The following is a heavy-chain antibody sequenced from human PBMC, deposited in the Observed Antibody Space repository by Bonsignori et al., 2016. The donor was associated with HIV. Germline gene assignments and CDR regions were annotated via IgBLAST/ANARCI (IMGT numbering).Heavy chain of an antibody. J-gene: IGHJ3*02. CDR2: IPHHGGT. Sequence: QVHLQQWGAGLLKPSETLSLTCAVYGGSLSDYHWTWIRQPPGKGLEWVGKIPHHGGTHYNPSLKSRVTISVDTSKNQVSLRLTSVTAADTAVYYCARPDEGAVFTIWAEGTTVTVSS. CDR1: GGSLSDYH. V-gene: IGHV4-34*01. D-gene: IGHD3-16*01. CDR3: ARPDEGAVFTI.